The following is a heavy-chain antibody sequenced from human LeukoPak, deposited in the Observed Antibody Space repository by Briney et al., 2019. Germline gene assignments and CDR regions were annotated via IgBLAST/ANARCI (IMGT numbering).Heavy chain of an antibody. J-gene: IGHJ3*02. V-gene: IGHV1-24*01. CDR3: ATGQQWLLDAFDI. CDR2: FDPEDGET. Sequence: GASVKVSCKVSGYTLTELSMHWVRQAPGKGLEWMGGFDPEDGETIYAQKFQGRVTMTEGTSTDTAYMELSSLRSEDTAVYYCATGQQWLLDAFDIWGQGTMVTVSS. D-gene: IGHD6-19*01. CDR1: GYTLTELS.